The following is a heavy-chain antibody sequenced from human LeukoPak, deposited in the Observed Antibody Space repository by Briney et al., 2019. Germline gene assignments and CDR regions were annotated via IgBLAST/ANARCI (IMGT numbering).Heavy chain of an antibody. Sequence: ESGPTLVKPTQTLTLTCTFSGFSLSTSGVGVGWIRQPPGKALEWLVFIYWNDDKRYSPILKSRLTITKDTSKNQVVLTMTNMDPVDTATYYCAHSQGNWNYRGYFAYWGQGTLVTVSS. D-gene: IGHD1-7*01. V-gene: IGHV2-5*01. CDR3: AHSQGNWNYRGYFAY. J-gene: IGHJ4*02. CDR2: IYWNDDK. CDR1: GFSLSTSGVG.